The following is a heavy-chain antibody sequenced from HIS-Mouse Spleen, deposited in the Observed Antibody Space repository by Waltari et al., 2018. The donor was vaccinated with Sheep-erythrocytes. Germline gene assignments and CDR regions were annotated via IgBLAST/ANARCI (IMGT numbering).Heavy chain of an antibody. Sequence: EVQLVESGGGLVQPGGSLRRSCAASGSTLRSYWMHWVRPAPGKGLVWVSGISWNSGSIGYADSVKGRFTISRDNAKNSLYLQMNSLRAEDTALYYCAKDISRNIVVVPAAVGDYWGQGTLVTVSS. CDR3: AKDISRNIVVVPAAVGDY. CDR2: ISWNSGSI. D-gene: IGHD2-2*01. J-gene: IGHJ4*02. V-gene: IGHV3-9*01. CDR1: GSTLRSYW.